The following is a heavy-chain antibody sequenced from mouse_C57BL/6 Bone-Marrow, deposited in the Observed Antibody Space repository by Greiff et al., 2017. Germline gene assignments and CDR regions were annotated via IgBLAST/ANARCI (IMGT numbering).Heavy chain of an antibody. V-gene: IGHV1-74*01. CDR2: LHPSDSDT. D-gene: IGHD3-2*02. CDR1: GYTFTSYW. Sequence: QVQLQQPGAELVKPGASVKVSCKASGYTFTSYWMHWVKQRPGQGLEWIGRLHPSDSDTNYNQKFKGKATLTVDKSSSTAYMQLSSLTSEDSAVYYCAINSSGYPYYAMDYWGQGTSVTVSS. CDR3: AINSSGYPYYAMDY. J-gene: IGHJ4*01.